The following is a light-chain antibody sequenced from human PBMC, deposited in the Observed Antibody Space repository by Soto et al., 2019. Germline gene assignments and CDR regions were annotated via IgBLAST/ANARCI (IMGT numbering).Light chain of an antibody. CDR2: NAS. CDR1: QSISIG. V-gene: IGKV1-5*01. CDR3: QQYYSYSRT. J-gene: IGKJ2*01. Sequence: IQMTQSPSSLSASVGDRVTITCRASQSISIGLAWYQQKPGKAPKLLIYNASSLQSGVPSRFSGSGSGTEFTLTISSLQPDDFATYYCQQYYSYSRTFGQGTKLEIK.